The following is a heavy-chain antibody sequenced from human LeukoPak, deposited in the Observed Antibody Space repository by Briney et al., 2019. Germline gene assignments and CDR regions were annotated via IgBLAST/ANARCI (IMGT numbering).Heavy chain of an antibody. CDR1: GYTFTGYY. CDR2: INPSSGGT. V-gene: IGHV1-2*06. J-gene: IGHJ4*02. CDR3: ARVQSLTHFDY. Sequence: ASVKVSCKASGYTFTGYYMHWVRQAPGQGLEWMGRINPSSGGTNYAQKFQGRVTMTRDTSISTAYMELSRLRSDDTAVYYCARVQSLTHFDYWGQGTLVTVSS.